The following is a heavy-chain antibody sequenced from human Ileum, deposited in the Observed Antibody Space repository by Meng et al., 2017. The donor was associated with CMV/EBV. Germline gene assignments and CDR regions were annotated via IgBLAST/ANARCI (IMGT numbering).Heavy chain of an antibody. CDR1: GFSFTQFA. V-gene: IGHV3-30*14. CDR2: VSYDENQK. D-gene: IGHD3-16*01. CDR3: VRSYNDNWHPFEY. J-gene: IGHJ4*02. Sequence: GESLKISCAASGFSFTQFAMHWVRQAPGKGLEWVAIVSYDENQKYYVDSVRGRFTISRDNSKNTLYLQMNSLRAEDTATFYCVRSYNDNWHPFEYWGQGTLVTVSS.